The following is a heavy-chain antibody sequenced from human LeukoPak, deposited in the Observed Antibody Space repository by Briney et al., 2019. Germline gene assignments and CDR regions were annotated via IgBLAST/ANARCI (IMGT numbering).Heavy chain of an antibody. Sequence: SETLSLTXTVSGGSISSYYWSWIRQPPGKGLEWIGYIYYSGSTNDNPSLKSRVTISVDTSKNQFSLKLSSVTAADTAVYYCARDRRGVGAAPFDYWGQGTLVTVSS. D-gene: IGHD1-26*01. J-gene: IGHJ4*02. CDR2: IYYSGST. CDR3: ARDRRGVGAAPFDY. CDR1: GGSISSYY. V-gene: IGHV4-59*01.